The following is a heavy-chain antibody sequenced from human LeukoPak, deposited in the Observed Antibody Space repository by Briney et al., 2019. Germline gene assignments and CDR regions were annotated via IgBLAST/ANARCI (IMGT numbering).Heavy chain of an antibody. Sequence: GGSLRLSCAVSGITLSNYGMSWVRQAPGKGLEWVAAISDSGGRTNYADSVKGRFTISRDNSKNTLYLQMNSLRAEDTAVYFCAKRGVVIRVILVGFHKEAYYFDFWGQGALVTVSS. D-gene: IGHD3-10*01. CDR3: AKRGVVIRVILVGFHKEAYYFDF. CDR1: GITLSNYG. CDR2: ISDSGGRT. J-gene: IGHJ4*02. V-gene: IGHV3-23*01.